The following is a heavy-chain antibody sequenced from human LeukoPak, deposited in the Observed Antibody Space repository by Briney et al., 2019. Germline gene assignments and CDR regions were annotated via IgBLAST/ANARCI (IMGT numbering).Heavy chain of an antibody. J-gene: IGHJ4*02. V-gene: IGHV3-30*04. D-gene: IGHD3-22*01. Sequence: GRSLRLSCAASGFTFSSYAMHWVRQAPGKGLEWVAVISYDGSNKYYADSVKGRFTISRDNSKNTLYLQMNSLRAEDTAVYCCARGDYYDSSGYLDYWGQGTLVTVSS. CDR3: ARGDYYDSSGYLDY. CDR2: ISYDGSNK. CDR1: GFTFSSYA.